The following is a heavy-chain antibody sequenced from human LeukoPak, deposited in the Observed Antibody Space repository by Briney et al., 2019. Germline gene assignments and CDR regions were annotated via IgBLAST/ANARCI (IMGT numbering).Heavy chain of an antibody. J-gene: IGHJ4*02. CDR3: ARHSEDTSDWNFDY. Sequence: GESLKISCKGSGYNFTSYWIGWVRQIPGKGLEWKGIIYPGDSDTRYSPSFHGQVTISADKSITTAYLQWSSPKASDTAMYYCARHSEDTSDWNFDYWGQGTLVTVSS. CDR1: GYNFTSYW. CDR2: IYPGDSDT. V-gene: IGHV5-51*01. D-gene: IGHD2-2*01.